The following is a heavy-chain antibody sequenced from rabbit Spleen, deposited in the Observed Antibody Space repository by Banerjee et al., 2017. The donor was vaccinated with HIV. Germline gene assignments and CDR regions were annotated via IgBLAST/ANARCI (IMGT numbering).Heavy chain of an antibody. CDR2: IYTGSSGNT. CDR1: AFDFSTYY. D-gene: IGHD1-1*01. CDR3: ARSYVNAGGGYTRWDL. V-gene: IGHV1S45*01. Sequence: QEQLKESGGGLVQLGGSLELFCKASAFDFSTYYMSWVRQAPGKGLEWIACIYTGSSGNTYYANWAKGRFTITKTSSTTVTLQMTSLTAADTATYFCARSYVNAGGGYTRWDLWGPGTLVTVS. J-gene: IGHJ3*01.